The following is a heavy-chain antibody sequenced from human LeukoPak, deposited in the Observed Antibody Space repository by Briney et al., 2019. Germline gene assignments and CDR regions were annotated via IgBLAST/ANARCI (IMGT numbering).Heavy chain of an antibody. V-gene: IGHV4-39*07. CDR3: AIGYDFWSGYPYYYYYYYMDV. CDR1: GGSISSSSYY. Sequence: SETLSLTCTVSGGSISSSSYYWGWIRQPPGKGLEWIGSIYYSGSTYYNPSLKSRVTISVDTSKNQFSLKLSSVTAADTAVYYCAIGYDFWSGYPYYYYYYYMDVWGKGTTVTVSS. J-gene: IGHJ6*03. CDR2: IYYSGST. D-gene: IGHD3-3*01.